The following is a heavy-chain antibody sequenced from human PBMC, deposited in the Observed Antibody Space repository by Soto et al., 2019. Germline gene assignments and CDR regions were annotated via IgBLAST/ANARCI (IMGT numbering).Heavy chain of an antibody. Sequence: QVQLVQSGAEVKKPGASVKVSCKASGYTFTSYGISWVRQAPGQGLEWMGWISAYNGNTNYAQKLQGRVTMTTDTSTSTAYMELRSRRSDDTAVYYCARDASSGQVVVAATSGGGAVDIWGQGTMVTVSS. J-gene: IGHJ3*02. D-gene: IGHD2-15*01. CDR2: ISAYNGNT. CDR1: GYTFTSYG. CDR3: ARDASSGQVVVAATSGGGAVDI. V-gene: IGHV1-18*04.